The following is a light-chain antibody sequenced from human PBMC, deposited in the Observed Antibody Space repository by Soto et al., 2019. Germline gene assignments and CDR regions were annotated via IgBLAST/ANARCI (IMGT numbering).Light chain of an antibody. V-gene: IGKV3-15*01. Sequence: ILMTQSPVTLSVSPGDSATLSCRASQSIGSNLAWYQQKPGQAPRLLIYAASTRVTGLPGRFSGRGSGTEFTLTNSGLLSEDFAMYYCQHYSNWPPITFGQGTRLESK. CDR2: AAS. CDR1: QSIGSN. J-gene: IGKJ5*01. CDR3: QHYSNWPPIT.